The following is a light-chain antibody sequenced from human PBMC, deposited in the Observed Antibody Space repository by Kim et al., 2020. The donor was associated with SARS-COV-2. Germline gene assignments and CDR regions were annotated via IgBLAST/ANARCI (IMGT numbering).Light chain of an antibody. Sequence: ELTQPPSESVSPGQTASIKCSGDNLGNQFVSWYQQRPGQSPVLVIYEDIKRPSGIPERFSGSNSGNTATLTISGTQAMDEADYYCQTWDSSTVIFGGG. CDR1: NLGNQF. V-gene: IGLV3-1*01. CDR2: EDI. CDR3: QTWDSSTVI. J-gene: IGLJ2*01.